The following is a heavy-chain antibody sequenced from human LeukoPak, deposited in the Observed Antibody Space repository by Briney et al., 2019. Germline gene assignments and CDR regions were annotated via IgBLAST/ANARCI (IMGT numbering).Heavy chain of an antibody. V-gene: IGHV1-46*01. D-gene: IGHD1-26*01. J-gene: IGHJ5*02. Sequence: ASVKVSCKASGYTFTSYYMHWVRQAPGQGLEWMGIINPSGGSTSYAQKFQGRVTMTRDTSTSTVYMELSSLRSEDTAVYYCARDPSLHLYSGSYSFDPWGQGTLVTVSS. CDR2: INPSGGST. CDR3: ARDPSLHLYSGSYSFDP. CDR1: GYTFTSYY.